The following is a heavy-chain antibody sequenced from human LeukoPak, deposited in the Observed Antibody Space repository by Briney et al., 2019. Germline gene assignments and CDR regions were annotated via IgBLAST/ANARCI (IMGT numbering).Heavy chain of an antibody. J-gene: IGHJ4*02. V-gene: IGHV4-31*03. CDR3: ARGPPQYYFDY. CDR1: GGSISSGGYY. Sequence: PSQTLSLTCIVSGGSISSGGYYWSWIRQHPGKGLEWIGYIYYSGSTYYNPSLKSRVTISVDTSKNQFSLKLSSVTAADTAVYYCARGPPQYYFDYWGQGTLVTVSS. CDR2: IYYSGST.